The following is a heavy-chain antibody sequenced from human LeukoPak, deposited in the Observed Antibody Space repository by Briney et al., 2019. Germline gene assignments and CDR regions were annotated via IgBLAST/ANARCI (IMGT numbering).Heavy chain of an antibody. V-gene: IGHV1-18*01. CDR2: VSAYNGKT. Sequence: ASVTVSCKASGYTFTTSYINWVRQAPGQGLEWMGWVSAYNGKTSYAHKFQGRVTMTTDSSTNTAYMDLTSLRSDDTAVYYCARGGTYYLCIDYWGQGTQVTVSS. J-gene: IGHJ4*02. D-gene: IGHD1-26*01. CDR1: GYTFTTSY. CDR3: ARGGTYYLCIDY.